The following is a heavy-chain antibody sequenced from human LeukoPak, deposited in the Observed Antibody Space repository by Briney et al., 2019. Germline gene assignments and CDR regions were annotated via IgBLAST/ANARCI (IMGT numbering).Heavy chain of an antibody. CDR3: AREYRVDYYDSSGLDAFDI. CDR2: INPSDNST. Sequence: GASVKVSCKASGYTFTSYYMHWVRQAPGQGLEWMGIINPSDNSTSYAQKFQGRVTMTRDTSTSTVYMELSSLRSEDTAVYYCAREYRVDYYDSSGLDAFDIWGQGTMVTVSS. V-gene: IGHV1-46*01. D-gene: IGHD3-22*01. CDR1: GYTFTSYY. J-gene: IGHJ3*02.